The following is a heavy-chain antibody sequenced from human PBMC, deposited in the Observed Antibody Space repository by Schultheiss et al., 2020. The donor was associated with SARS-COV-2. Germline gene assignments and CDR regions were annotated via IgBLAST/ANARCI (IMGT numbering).Heavy chain of an antibody. J-gene: IGHJ6*02. D-gene: IGHD3-3*01. CDR3: ARDYYDFWSGYYTYYGMDV. CDR2: ISGSGGST. CDR1: GFTFGDYA. Sequence: GGSLRLSCTASGFTFGDYAMSWFRQAPGKGLEWVSAISGSGGSTYYADSVKGRFTISRDNAKNSLYLQMNSLRAEDTAVYYCARDYYDFWSGYYTYYGMDVWGQGTTVTVSS. V-gene: IGHV3-23*01.